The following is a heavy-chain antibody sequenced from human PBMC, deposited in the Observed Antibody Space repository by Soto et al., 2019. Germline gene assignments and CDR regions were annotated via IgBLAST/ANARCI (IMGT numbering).Heavy chain of an antibody. J-gene: IGHJ4*02. V-gene: IGHV4-30-4*01. CDR2: IYYSGST. D-gene: IGHD5-12*01. CDR1: GGSINSGDYC. Sequence: SETLSLTCIVSGGSINSGDYCWSWIRQSPGKGLEWIGYIYYSGSTYYNPSLKSRSTISIDTSKNQFSLDVDSVTAADTAVYYCARLYTGYEAFDYWGQGTLVTVSS. CDR3: ARLYTGYEAFDY.